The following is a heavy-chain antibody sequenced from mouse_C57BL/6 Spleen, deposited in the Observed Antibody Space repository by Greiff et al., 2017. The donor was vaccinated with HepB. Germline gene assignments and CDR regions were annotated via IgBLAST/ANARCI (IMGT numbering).Heavy chain of an antibody. CDR2: ILPGSGST. D-gene: IGHD1-1*01. Sequence: QVQLQQSGAELMKPGASVKLSCKATGYTFTGYWIEWVKQRPGHGLEWIGEILPGSGSTNYNEKFKGKATFTVDTSSNTAYMQLSSLTTEDSAIYYCARIASYGNGDYAMDYWGQGTSVTVSS. CDR1: GYTFTGYW. CDR3: ARIASYGNGDYAMDY. V-gene: IGHV1-9*01. J-gene: IGHJ4*01.